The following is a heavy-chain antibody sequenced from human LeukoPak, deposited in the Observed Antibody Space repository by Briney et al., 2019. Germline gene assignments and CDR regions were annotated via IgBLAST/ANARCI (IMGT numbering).Heavy chain of an antibody. V-gene: IGHV1-46*01. CDR1: GGTFISYA. Sequence: GASVKVSCKASGGTFISYAISWVRQAPGQGLEWMGIINPSGGSTIYAQKFQGRVTMTRDTSTSTVYMELSILRSEDTAVYYCARVLERRFDYWGQGTLVTVSS. CDR3: ARVLERRFDY. D-gene: IGHD3-3*01. CDR2: INPSGGST. J-gene: IGHJ4*02.